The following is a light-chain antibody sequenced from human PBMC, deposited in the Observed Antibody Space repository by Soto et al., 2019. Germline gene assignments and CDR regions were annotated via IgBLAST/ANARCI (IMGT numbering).Light chain of an antibody. CDR2: GAS. Sequence: ERVMTQSPATLSVSAGERATLSCRASQSVTTNLAWYQQKPGQAPRLLIYGASTRATGISSRFSGSGSGTEFTLTISSLQSEDFAVYYCQQYNNWPLTFGQGTKVEIK. CDR3: QQYNNWPLT. V-gene: IGKV3-15*01. J-gene: IGKJ1*01. CDR1: QSVTTN.